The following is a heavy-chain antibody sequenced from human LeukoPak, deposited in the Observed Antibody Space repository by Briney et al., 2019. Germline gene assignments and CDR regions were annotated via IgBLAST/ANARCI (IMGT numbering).Heavy chain of an antibody. V-gene: IGHV4-59*08. Sequence: SETLSLTCTVSGGSISSYYWSWIRQPPGKGLEWIGNIFYSGSPNYNPSLKSRVTVSFDTSKNQFSLNLSSVTAADPAVYYCARGGHIAAAGTYDYWGQGTLVTVSS. CDR3: ARGGHIAAAGTYDY. CDR1: GGSISSYY. D-gene: IGHD6-13*01. J-gene: IGHJ4*02. CDR2: IFYSGSP.